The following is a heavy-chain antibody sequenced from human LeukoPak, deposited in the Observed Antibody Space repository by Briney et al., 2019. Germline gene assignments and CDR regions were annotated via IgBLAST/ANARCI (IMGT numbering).Heavy chain of an antibody. CDR2: ISTTSDSI. CDR3: AVTTAGFDY. Sequence: GGSLRLSCVASGFPFSSYAMNWVRQSPGKGLEWVSVISTTSDSIYYADAVKGRFAISRDNSKNTVYLQMNSLRAEDTAVYYCAVTTAGFDYWGQGTLVTVSS. V-gene: IGHV3-23*01. CDR1: GFPFSSYA. D-gene: IGHD1-1*01. J-gene: IGHJ4*02.